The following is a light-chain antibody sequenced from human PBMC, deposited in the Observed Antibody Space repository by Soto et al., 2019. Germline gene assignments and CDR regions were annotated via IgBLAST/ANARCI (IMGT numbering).Light chain of an antibody. CDR1: SGDVGGYNY. Sequence: QSVLTQPPSAAGSPGQSVAVSCTGTSGDVGGYNYVSWYQHHPGKAPKLMIYEVAQRPSGVPDRFSGSKSGNTASLTISGLQAEDEADYYCCSFAGGYTLDVVFGGGTKVTVL. CDR2: EVA. J-gene: IGLJ2*01. CDR3: CSFAGGYTLDVV. V-gene: IGLV2-11*01.